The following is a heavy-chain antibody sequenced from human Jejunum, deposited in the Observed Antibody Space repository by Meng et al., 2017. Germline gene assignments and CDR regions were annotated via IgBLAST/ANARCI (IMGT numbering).Heavy chain of an antibody. V-gene: IGHV3-15*01. CDR2: IRSESAGGAT. Sequence: GGSLRLSCAASGITVTNAWMFWVRQAPGKGLEWVGRIRSESAGGATNYPAPVTGRFTVSRDGSKNLLYLQMNSLKTEDTGVYYCTTPSSWGQGTLVTVSS. CDR3: TTPSS. J-gene: IGHJ5*02. CDR1: GITVTNAW.